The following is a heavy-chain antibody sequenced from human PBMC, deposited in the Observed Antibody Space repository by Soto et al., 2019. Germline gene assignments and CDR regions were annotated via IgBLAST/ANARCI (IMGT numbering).Heavy chain of an antibody. V-gene: IGHV1-2*02. CDR1: GYTFTAYH. D-gene: IGHD3-10*02. CDR3: AINVDYYYGRGSGDGHGV. Sequence: QVRLVQSGAEVKEPGDSVRVSCEASGYTFTAYHIHWVRQAPGQGLEWMGWINPKFGDTGYAQDFQGRVSMTSDMAISTVYMELSRLTSADTAIYYCAINVDYYYGRGSGDGHGVWGQGTTVTVFS. J-gene: IGHJ6*02. CDR2: INPKFGDT.